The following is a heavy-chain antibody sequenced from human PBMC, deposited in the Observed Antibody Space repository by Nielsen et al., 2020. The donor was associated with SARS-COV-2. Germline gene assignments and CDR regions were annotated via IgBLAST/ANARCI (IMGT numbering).Heavy chain of an antibody. CDR1: GFTISSSF. CDR2: IYTDGST. J-gene: IGHJ4*02. V-gene: IGHV3-66*02. D-gene: IGHD6-6*01. CDR3: ARETIEHTSSFFDF. Sequence: GESLKISCGASGFTISSSFMSWVRQAAGKGLDWVSVIYTDGSTSHADSVKGRFTISRDNSKNTLYLQMTSLRAEDTAVYYCARETIEHTSSFFDFWGQGTLVTVSS.